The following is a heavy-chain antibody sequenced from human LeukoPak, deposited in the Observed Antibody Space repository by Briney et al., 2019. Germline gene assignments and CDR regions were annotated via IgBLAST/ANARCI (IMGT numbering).Heavy chain of an antibody. Sequence: SETLSLTCTVSGASISTSSYYWGWIRQPPGKGLEWIGSIYYSGSTYYNPSPKSRVTISVDTSKNQFSLKLSSVTAADTAVYYCARGTIFGVVRRGAFDIWGQGTMVTVSS. D-gene: IGHD3-3*01. V-gene: IGHV4-39*01. CDR3: ARGTIFGVVRRGAFDI. CDR2: IYYSGST. CDR1: GASISTSSYY. J-gene: IGHJ3*02.